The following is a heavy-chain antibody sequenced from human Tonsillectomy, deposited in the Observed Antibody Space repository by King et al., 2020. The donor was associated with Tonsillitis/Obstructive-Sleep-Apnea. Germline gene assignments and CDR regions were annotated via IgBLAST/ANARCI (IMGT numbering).Heavy chain of an antibody. CDR1: GGSISSYY. CDR3: ARTIAAAGTLFDY. CDR2: IYYSGST. J-gene: IGHJ4*02. D-gene: IGHD6-13*01. V-gene: IGHV4-59*01. Sequence: QLQESGPGLVKPSETLSLTCTVSGGSISSYYWSWIRQPPGKGLEWIGYIYYSGSTNYNPSLKSRVTISVDTYKNQFSLKLSSVTAADTAVYYCARTIAAAGTLFDYWGQGTLVTVSS.